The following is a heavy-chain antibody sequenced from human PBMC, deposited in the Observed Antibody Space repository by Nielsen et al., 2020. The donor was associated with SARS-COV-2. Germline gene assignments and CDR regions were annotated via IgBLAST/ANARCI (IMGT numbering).Heavy chain of an antibody. CDR3: ARRNSSYIYYYYYGMDV. CDR1: GGSISSSSYY. V-gene: IGHV4-39*01. CDR2: IYYSGST. D-gene: IGHD6-6*01. J-gene: IGHJ6*02. Sequence: SETLSLTCTVSGGSISSSSYYWGWIRQPPGKGLAWIGSIYYSGSTYYNPSLKRRVTISVDASKNQFSLKLSSVTSADTAVYYCARRNSSYIYYYYYGMDVWGQGTTVTVSS.